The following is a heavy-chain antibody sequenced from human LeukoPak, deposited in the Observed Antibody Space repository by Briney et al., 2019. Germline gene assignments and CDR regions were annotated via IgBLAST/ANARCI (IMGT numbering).Heavy chain of an antibody. CDR2: IYYSGST. CDR1: GGSISSYY. J-gene: IGHJ4*02. CDR3: ARVFRSSWYVDY. V-gene: IGHV4-59*01. Sequence: ESGPGLVKPSETLSLTCTVSGGSISSYYWSWIRQPPGKGLEWIGYIYYSGSTNYNPSLKSRVTISVDTPKNQFSLKLSSVTAADTAVYYCARVFRSSWYVDYWGQGTLVTVSS. D-gene: IGHD6-13*01.